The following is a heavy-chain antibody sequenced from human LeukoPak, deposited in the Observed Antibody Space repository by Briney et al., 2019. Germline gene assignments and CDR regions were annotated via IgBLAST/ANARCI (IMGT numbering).Heavy chain of an antibody. V-gene: IGHV3-23*01. CDR2: ISGSGGST. D-gene: IGHD3-22*01. CDR1: GFTFSSYA. J-gene: IGHJ4*02. Sequence: GGSLRLSCAASGFTFSSYAMSWVRQAPGKGLEWVSAISGSGGSTYYADSAKGRFTISRDNSKNTPYLQMNSLRAEDTAVYYCAKDRYQNYYDSSGYYSGHWGQGTLVTVSS. CDR3: AKDRYQNYYDSSGYYSGH.